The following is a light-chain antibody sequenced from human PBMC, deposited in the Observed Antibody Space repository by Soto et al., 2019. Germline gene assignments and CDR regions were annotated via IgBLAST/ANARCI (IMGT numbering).Light chain of an antibody. CDR3: QQYGSSPRT. Sequence: DIVLTQSPGTLSLSPGETATLSCRSSQLFSSNLAWYQHKPGQAPRLIIYGVSTRDTGVPDRFSGRGSGTDFSLTISRLEPGDVAVYYCQQYGSSPRTFGQGTKVDIK. CDR1: QLFSSN. CDR2: GVS. V-gene: IGKV3-20*01. J-gene: IGKJ1*01.